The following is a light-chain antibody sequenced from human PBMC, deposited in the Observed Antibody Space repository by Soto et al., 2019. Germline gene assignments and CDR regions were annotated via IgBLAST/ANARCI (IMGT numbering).Light chain of an antibody. CDR3: QQYNSYPT. CDR2: KAS. Sequence: DIQMTQSPSTLSASVGDRVTITCRASPSISSWLAWYQQKPGKAPKLLIYKASSLESGVPSRFSGSGSGTEFTLTISSLQPDDFATYYCQQYNSYPTFGQGTKLEIK. CDR1: PSISSW. V-gene: IGKV1-5*03. J-gene: IGKJ2*01.